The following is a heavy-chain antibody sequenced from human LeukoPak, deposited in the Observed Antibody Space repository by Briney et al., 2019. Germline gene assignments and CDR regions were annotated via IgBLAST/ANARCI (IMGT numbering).Heavy chain of an antibody. V-gene: IGHV3-23*01. CDR1: GFTFSTYW. J-gene: IGHJ4*02. CDR2: ISGSGGST. Sequence: GGSLRLSCAASGFTFSTYWMAWVRQAPGKGLEWVSAISGSGGSTYYADSVKGRFTISRDNSKSTLYLQMNSLRAEDTAVYYCAKEVAAAQGDYWGQGTRVTVSS. D-gene: IGHD6-13*01. CDR3: AKEVAAAQGDY.